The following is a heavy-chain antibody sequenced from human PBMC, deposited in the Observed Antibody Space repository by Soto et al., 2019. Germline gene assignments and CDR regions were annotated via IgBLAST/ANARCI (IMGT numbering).Heavy chain of an antibody. CDR1: GGSISSYY. Sequence: SETLSLTCTVSGGSISSYYWSWIRQPPGKGLEWIGYIYYSGSTNYNPSLKSRVTISVDTSKNQFSLKLSSVTAADTAVYYCARARNPKRAYYYDSSGYYYVLDYWGQGILVTVSS. J-gene: IGHJ4*02. V-gene: IGHV4-59*01. D-gene: IGHD3-22*01. CDR3: ARARNPKRAYYYDSSGYYYVLDY. CDR2: IYYSGST.